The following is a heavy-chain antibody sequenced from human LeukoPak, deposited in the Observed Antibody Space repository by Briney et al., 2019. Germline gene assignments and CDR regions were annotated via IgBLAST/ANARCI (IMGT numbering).Heavy chain of an antibody. CDR2: MNPNSGNT. J-gene: IGHJ6*03. V-gene: IGHV1-8*03. D-gene: IGHD3-10*01. Sequence: ASVKVSCKASGYTFTSYDINWVRQATGQGLEWMGWMNPNSGNTGYAQKFQGRVTITRNTSISTAYMELSSLRSEDTAVYYCARGDYGSGSYYPYYYYYVDVWGKGTTVTVSS. CDR3: ARGDYGSGSYYPYYYYYVDV. CDR1: GYTFTSYD.